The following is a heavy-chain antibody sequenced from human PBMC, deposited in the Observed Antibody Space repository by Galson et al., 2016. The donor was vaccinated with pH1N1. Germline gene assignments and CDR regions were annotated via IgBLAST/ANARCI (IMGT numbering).Heavy chain of an antibody. CDR2: IDPSNGGT. D-gene: IGHD7-27*01. CDR1: GYIFTSDY. J-gene: IGHJ4*02. CDR3: IRDLGRRRDY. V-gene: IGHV1-46*04. Sequence: SVKVSCKSSGYIFTSDYFHWVRQAPGQGLEWMGVIDPSNGGTTFAQKLQGLVTMTRDTSTSTVYTELRGLKSEDTAVYSCIRDLGRRRDYWGQGTLVTVSS.